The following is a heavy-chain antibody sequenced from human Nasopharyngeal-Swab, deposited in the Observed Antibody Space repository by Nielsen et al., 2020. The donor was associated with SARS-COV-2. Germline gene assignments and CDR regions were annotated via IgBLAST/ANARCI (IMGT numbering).Heavy chain of an antibody. J-gene: IGHJ4*02. CDR1: GFTFSSFG. V-gene: IGHV3-30*03. Sequence: GRSLTLSCAPSGFTFSSFGMHWVRQAPGKGLEWVAFIAHDASNEYYGDSVKGRFSISRDSSKNTLYLQMDSLRGEDTAVYYCARDAPAHYGAFYWGRGTLVTVSS. CDR3: ARDAPAHYGAFY. CDR2: IAHDASNE. D-gene: IGHD4-17*01.